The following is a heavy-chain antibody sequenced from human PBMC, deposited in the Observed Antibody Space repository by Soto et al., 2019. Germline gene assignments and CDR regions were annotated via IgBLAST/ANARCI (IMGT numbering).Heavy chain of an antibody. J-gene: IGHJ4*02. CDR2: IYWDGDK. V-gene: IGHV2-5*04. CDR3: LQTHKWLVFDY. D-gene: IGHD6-19*01. CDR1: GFSLSTSGVG. Sequence: QITLKESGPTLVKPTQTLTLTCTFSGFSLSTSGVGVGWIRQPPGKALEWLALIYWDGDKRYSPSLKSRLTIIKDTSKNQVVLTMTNMDPMNIRTYYCLQTHKWLVFDYWGQGTLVTVSS.